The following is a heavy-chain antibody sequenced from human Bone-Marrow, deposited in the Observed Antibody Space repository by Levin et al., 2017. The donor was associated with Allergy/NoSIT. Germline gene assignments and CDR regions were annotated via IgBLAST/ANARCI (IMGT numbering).Heavy chain of an antibody. D-gene: IGHD1-26*01. J-gene: IGHJ4*02. V-gene: IGHV3-23*01. Sequence: GESLKISCAASGFALSGFAMSWVRQAPGQGLGWVSAISDSGAHTYYADSVRGRFTISRDNSRNTLFLQMNTLGAEDTAVYYCGKSQGLSGRSFGDWGQGTLVTVSS. CDR2: ISDSGAHT. CDR3: GKSQGLSGRSFGD. CDR1: GFALSGFA.